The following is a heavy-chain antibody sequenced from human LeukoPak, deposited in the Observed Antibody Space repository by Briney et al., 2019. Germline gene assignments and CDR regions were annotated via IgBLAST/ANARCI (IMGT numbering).Heavy chain of an antibody. CDR3: ARDHRGIYSPFDY. J-gene: IGHJ4*02. CDR2: ISYDGSNK. CDR1: GFTFSSYG. D-gene: IGHD2-21*01. Sequence: GGSLRLSCAASGFTFSSYGMHWVRQAPGKGLEWVAVISYDGSNKYYADSVKGRFTISRDNSKNTLYLEMNSLRAEDTAVYYCARDHRGIYSPFDYWGQGTLVTVSS. V-gene: IGHV3-30*03.